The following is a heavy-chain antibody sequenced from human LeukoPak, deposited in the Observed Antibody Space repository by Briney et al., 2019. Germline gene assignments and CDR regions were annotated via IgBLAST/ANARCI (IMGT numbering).Heavy chain of an antibody. CDR1: GFTFSRSG. V-gene: IGHV3-30*18. D-gene: IGHD6-13*01. CDR2: ISYDGSKE. J-gene: IGHJ4*02. Sequence: GGSLRLSCAASGFTFSRSGMHWVRQAPGKGLEWVTVISYDGSKEDYADSVKGRFTISRDNSKNTLYLQMNSLRAEDTAVYYCAKDKSSTWSFDYWGQGTLVTVSS. CDR3: AKDKSSTWSFDY.